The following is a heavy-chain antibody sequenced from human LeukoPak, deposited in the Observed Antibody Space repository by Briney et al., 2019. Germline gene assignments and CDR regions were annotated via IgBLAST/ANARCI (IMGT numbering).Heavy chain of an antibody. CDR1: GITFSSYA. CDR2: ISDGGGST. J-gene: IGHJ3*02. Sequence: GGSLRLSCVASGITFSSYAVSWVRQAPGKGLEWVSAISDGGGSTYYADSVKGRFTISRDNSKNTLYLQMNSLRAEDTAVYYCAKDQATMVRGVIIRSPKGAFDIWGQGTMVTVSS. CDR3: AKDQATMVRGVIIRSPKGAFDI. V-gene: IGHV3-23*01. D-gene: IGHD3-10*01.